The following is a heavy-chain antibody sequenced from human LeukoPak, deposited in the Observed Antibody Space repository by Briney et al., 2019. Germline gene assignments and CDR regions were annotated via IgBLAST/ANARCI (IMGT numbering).Heavy chain of an antibody. D-gene: IGHD1-14*01. CDR1: GNSGDTFNTHG. J-gene: IGHJ2*01. Sequence: ASVKVSCKASGNSGDTFNTHGVSWVRQAPGQGLEWMGGIIPMFPTAQYSQKFQGRITISADKLTTTVYMELSGLTFEDTAVYFCAREADTTARHFDLWGRGTLVIVSS. CDR2: IIPMFPTA. CDR3: AREADTTARHFDL. V-gene: IGHV1-69*06.